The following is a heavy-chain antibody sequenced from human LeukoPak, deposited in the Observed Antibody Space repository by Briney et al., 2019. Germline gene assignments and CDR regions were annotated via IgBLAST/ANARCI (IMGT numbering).Heavy chain of an antibody. Sequence: GGSLRLSCAASGFSFSSYAMSWVRRAPGKGLEWVSTISGSGDNTYYAESVKGRFTISRDNSKNTLFLQMNSLRAEDTAVFYCAKRSGYTTGWFFDFWGQGTLVTVSS. CDR3: AKRSGYTTGWFFDF. D-gene: IGHD6-19*01. CDR1: GFSFSSYA. J-gene: IGHJ4*02. CDR2: ISGSGDNT. V-gene: IGHV3-23*01.